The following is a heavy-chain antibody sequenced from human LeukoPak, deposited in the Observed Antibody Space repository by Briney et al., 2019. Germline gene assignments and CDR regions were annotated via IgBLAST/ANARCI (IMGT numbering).Heavy chain of an antibody. Sequence: PSETLPLTCTVSGGSISSYYWSWIRQPPGKGLEWIGYIYYSGSTNYNPSLKSRVTISVDTSKNQFSLKLSSVTAADTAVYYCARLINAAWTYYYDSSGSHDAFDIWGQGTMVTVSS. V-gene: IGHV4-59*08. CDR3: ARLINAAWTYYYDSSGSHDAFDI. CDR2: IYYSGST. J-gene: IGHJ3*02. CDR1: GGSISSYY. D-gene: IGHD3-22*01.